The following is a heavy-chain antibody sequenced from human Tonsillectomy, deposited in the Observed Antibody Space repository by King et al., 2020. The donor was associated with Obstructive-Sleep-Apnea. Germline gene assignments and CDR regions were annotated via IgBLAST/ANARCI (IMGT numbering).Heavy chain of an antibody. CDR3: ARWFHFRYSGSYSPSWYFDL. CDR2: IYYSGNT. CDR1: GGSMNNYY. Sequence: QLQESGPGLVKPSETLSLTCNVSGGSMNNYYWSWIRQPPGKGLEWIGYIYYSGNTNYNPSLKSRVTISVDTSKNQFSLRLNSVTAADTAVYYCARWFHFRYSGSYSPSWYFDLWGRGILVTVSS. J-gene: IGHJ2*01. D-gene: IGHD1-26*01. V-gene: IGHV4-59*01.